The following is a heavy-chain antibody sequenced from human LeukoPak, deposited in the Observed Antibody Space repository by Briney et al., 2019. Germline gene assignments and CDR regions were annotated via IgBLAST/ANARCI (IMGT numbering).Heavy chain of an antibody. CDR3: AREGGWGLPHAFDF. CDR1: GFTFSSYP. Sequence: GSLRLSCAASGFTFSSYPLHWVRQAPGRGLEWVTLISYDGSKIYYADSVKGRFTISRDNSKNTLYLQMNSLRAEDTAVYYCAREGGWGLPHAFDFWGQGTMITVSS. CDR2: ISYDGSKI. J-gene: IGHJ3*01. D-gene: IGHD3-10*01. V-gene: IGHV3-30-3*01.